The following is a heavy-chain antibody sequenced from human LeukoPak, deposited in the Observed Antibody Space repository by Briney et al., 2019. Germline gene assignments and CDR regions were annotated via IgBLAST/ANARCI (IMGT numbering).Heavy chain of an antibody. CDR2: IIPIFGTA. V-gene: IGHV1-69*13. J-gene: IGHJ4*02. CDR1: GGTFSSYA. CDR3: AKGEDWNLPYYFDY. Sequence: SVKVSCKASGGTFSSYAISWVRQAPGQGLEWMGGIIPIFGTANYAQKFQGRVTITADESTSTAYMELSSLRSEDTAVYYCAKGEDWNLPYYFDYWGQGTLVTVSS. D-gene: IGHD1-1*01.